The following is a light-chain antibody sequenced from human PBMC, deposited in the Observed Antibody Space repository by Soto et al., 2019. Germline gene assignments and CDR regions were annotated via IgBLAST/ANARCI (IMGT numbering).Light chain of an antibody. V-gene: IGKV1-33*01. CDR1: QDISNN. CDR2: DAS. Sequence: DIQMTQSPSSLSASVGDRVTITCQASQDISNNLNWYQQKPGKAPKLLINDASNLETGVPSRFSGSGSGTDFTFSISSLQPEDVATYYCQQYANLPTFGPGTKVDIK. J-gene: IGKJ3*01. CDR3: QQYANLPT.